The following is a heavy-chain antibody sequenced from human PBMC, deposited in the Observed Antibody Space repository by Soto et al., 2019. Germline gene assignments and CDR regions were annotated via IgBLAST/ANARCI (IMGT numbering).Heavy chain of an antibody. V-gene: IGHV4-59*01. J-gene: IGHJ4*02. D-gene: IGHD3-22*01. CDR3: ARDPDSSGYSYFDY. CDR1: GGSISNFH. Sequence: QVQLQESGPGLVKPSETLSLTCTISGGSISNFHWSWIRQPPGKALEWLGYIYNNGSTKYSPSLKRGLTISVDTSKNQFSLKLSSVTAADTAMYYCARDPDSSGYSYFDYWGQGNLVTVSS. CDR2: IYNNGST.